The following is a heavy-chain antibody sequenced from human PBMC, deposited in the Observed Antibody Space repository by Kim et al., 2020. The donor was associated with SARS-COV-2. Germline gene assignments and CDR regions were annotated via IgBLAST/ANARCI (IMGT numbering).Heavy chain of an antibody. J-gene: IGHJ6*02. Sequence: GGSLRLSCAASGFTFSSYGMHGVRQAPGKGLEWVAVISYDGSNKYYADSVKGRFTISRDNSKNTLYLQMNSLRAEDTAVYYCARDLTEQWLVRTYYYYGMGVWGQGTTVTVSS. CDR2: ISYDGSNK. D-gene: IGHD6-19*01. CDR3: ARDLTEQWLVRTYYYYGMGV. CDR1: GFTFSSYG. V-gene: IGHV3-33*05.